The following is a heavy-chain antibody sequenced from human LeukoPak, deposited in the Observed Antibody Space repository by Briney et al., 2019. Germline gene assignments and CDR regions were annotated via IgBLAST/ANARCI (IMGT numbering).Heavy chain of an antibody. V-gene: IGHV1-46*01. Sequence: ASVKVSCKASGYTFTSYYMHWVRQAPGQGLEWMGIINPSAGSTTYAQKFQGRVTMTRDTSISTAYMELSRLRSDDTAVYYCARVDYDILTGYYANPFDYWGQGTLVTVSS. D-gene: IGHD3-9*01. J-gene: IGHJ4*02. CDR1: GYTFTSYY. CDR3: ARVDYDILTGYYANPFDY. CDR2: INPSAGST.